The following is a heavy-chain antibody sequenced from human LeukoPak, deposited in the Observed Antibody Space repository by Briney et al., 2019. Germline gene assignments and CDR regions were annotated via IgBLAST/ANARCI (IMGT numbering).Heavy chain of an antibody. J-gene: IGHJ4*02. CDR1: GFTFSSYS. Sequence: GGSLRLSCAASGFTFSSYSMNWVRQAPGKGLEWVSYISSSSSTIYYADSVKGRFTISRDNAKSSLYLQMNSLRDEDTAVYYCARDKGALWSRLFDYWGQGTLVTVSS. V-gene: IGHV3-48*02. CDR2: ISSSSSTI. CDR3: ARDKGALWSRLFDY. D-gene: IGHD3-10*01.